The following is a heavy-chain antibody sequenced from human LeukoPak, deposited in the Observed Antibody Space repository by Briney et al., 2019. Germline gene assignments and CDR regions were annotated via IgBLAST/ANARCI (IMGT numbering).Heavy chain of an antibody. CDR3: ARGIDMVRGVKSWFDP. J-gene: IGHJ5*02. CDR1: GGSISSSSYY. CDR2: IYYSGST. V-gene: IGHV4-39*01. Sequence: SETLSLTCTVSGGSISSSSYYWGWIRQPPGKGLEWIGSIYYSGSTYYNPSLKSRVTISIDTSKNQSSLKLSSVTAADTAVYYCARGIDMVRGVKSWFDPWGQGTLVTVSS. D-gene: IGHD3-10*01.